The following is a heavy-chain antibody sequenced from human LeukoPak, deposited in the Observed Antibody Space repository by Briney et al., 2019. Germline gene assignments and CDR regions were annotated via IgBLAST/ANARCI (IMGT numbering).Heavy chain of an antibody. Sequence: ADTLSLICSVSGGSLRSSGFYWVGLRPPPGRAVEGLGSIYYSESTHYNPSLNTRVPISVDTSKNQFSLKLSSVTAADTAVYYRARHVGGTEKGLRSSGPKGYYFDYWGQGTLVTVSS. V-gene: IGHV4-39*01. J-gene: IGHJ4*02. CDR1: GGSLRSSGFY. CDR3: ARHVGGTEKGLRSSGPKGYYFDY. D-gene: IGHD3-22*01. CDR2: IYYSEST.